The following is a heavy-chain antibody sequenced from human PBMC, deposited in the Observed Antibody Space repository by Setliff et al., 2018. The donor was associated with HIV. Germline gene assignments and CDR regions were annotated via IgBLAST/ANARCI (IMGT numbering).Heavy chain of an antibody. V-gene: IGHV4-39*01. D-gene: IGHD6-19*01. Sequence: SETLSLTCTVSGDSVSSASYYWNWIRQPPGKGLEWIGYITYSGSAYYNPSLKSRVTISVDTSKNQFSLKVNSVTATDTAVYYCASHSGGWSWYFDLWGRGTLVTVSS. CDR1: GDSVSSASYY. CDR2: ITYSGSA. CDR3: ASHSGGWSWYFDL. J-gene: IGHJ2*01.